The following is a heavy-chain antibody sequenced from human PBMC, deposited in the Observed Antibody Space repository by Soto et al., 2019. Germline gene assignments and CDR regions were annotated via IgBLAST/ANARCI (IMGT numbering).Heavy chain of an antibody. CDR2: IYYSGST. V-gene: IGHV4-30-4*01. CDR1: GGSISSGDYY. Sequence: SETLSLTCTVSGGSISSGDYYWSWIRQPPGKGLEWIGYIYYSGSTYCNPSLKSRVTISVDTSKNQFSLKLSSVTAADTAVYYCARGVTGTNYFDYWGQGTLVTVSS. D-gene: IGHD1-7*01. CDR3: ARGVTGTNYFDY. J-gene: IGHJ4*02.